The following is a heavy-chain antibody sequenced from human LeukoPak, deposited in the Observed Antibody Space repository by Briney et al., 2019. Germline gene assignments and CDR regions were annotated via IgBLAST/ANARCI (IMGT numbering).Heavy chain of an antibody. D-gene: IGHD6-13*01. CDR3: ARDLRGLRFDSSSWYIDSFFDY. V-gene: IGHV3-23*01. J-gene: IGHJ4*02. CDR1: GFTFSSYG. Sequence: GGSLRLSCAASGFTFSSYGMSWVRQAPGKGLEWVSGISGSGGSKYYADSVKGRFTISRDNSKNTLYLQMNSLRAEDTAVYYCARDLRGLRFDSSSWYIDSFFDYWGQGILVTVSS. CDR2: ISGSGGSK.